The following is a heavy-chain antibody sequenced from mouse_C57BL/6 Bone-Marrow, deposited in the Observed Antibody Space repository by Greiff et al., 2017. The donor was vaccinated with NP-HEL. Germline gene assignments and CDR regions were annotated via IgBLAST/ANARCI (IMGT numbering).Heavy chain of an antibody. D-gene: IGHD3-2*02. Sequence: VQLQQPGAELVRPGSSVKLSCKASGYTFTSYWMHWVKQRPIQGLEWIGNIDPSDSETHYNQKFKDKATLTVDKSSSTAYMQLRSLTSEDSAVYYWGRSGGMAYWGQGTLGTGSA. CDR2: IDPSDSET. CDR1: GYTFTSYW. V-gene: IGHV1-52*01. CDR3: GRSGGMAY. J-gene: IGHJ3*01.